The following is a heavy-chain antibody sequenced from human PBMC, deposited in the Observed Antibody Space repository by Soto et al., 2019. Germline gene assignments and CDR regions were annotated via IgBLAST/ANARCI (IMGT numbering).Heavy chain of an antibody. CDR1: GYSFTNYW. J-gene: IGHJ3*01. Sequence: PGESLKISCKGSGYSFTNYWIGWVRQMPGKGLEWLGIIYPGDSDTKYSPSFQGQVTISVDKSISTAYPQWSSLKASDTAIYYCGRIESSSSDDAVEVWGLGTMVTVS. CDR3: GRIESSSSDDAVEV. V-gene: IGHV5-51*01. CDR2: IYPGDSDT. D-gene: IGHD6-6*01.